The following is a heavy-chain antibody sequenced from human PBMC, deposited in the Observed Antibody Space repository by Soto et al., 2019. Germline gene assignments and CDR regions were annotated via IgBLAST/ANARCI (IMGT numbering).Heavy chain of an antibody. Sequence: GGSLSLSCAASGFTFSSYWMSWVRQAPGKGLEWVANIKQDGSEKYYVDSVKGRFTISRDNAKNSLYLQMNSRRAEDTAVYYCARDKTPDPISSNWCDPWGQGTLVTVSS. CDR1: GFTFSSYW. J-gene: IGHJ5*02. V-gene: IGHV3-7*01. D-gene: IGHD6-6*01. CDR2: IKQDGSEK. CDR3: ARDKTPDPISSNWCDP.